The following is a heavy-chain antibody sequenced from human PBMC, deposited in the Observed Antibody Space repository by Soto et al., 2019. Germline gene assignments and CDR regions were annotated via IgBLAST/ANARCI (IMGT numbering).Heavy chain of an antibody. CDR1: GGSITNDNYY. V-gene: IGHV4-39*01. CDR3: ASLWGTYYFDY. Sequence: PSETLSLTCTVSGGSITNDNYYWAWIRQPPGKGLEWIGSIYHVGNTYYTSSLKSRVTISVDTSKNLFSLSLTSLTATDTALYYCASLWGTYYFDYWGLGALVTVST. CDR2: IYHVGNT. J-gene: IGHJ4*02. D-gene: IGHD7-27*01.